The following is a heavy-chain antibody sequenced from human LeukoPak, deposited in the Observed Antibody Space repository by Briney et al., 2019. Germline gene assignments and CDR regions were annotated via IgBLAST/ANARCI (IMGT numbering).Heavy chain of an antibody. Sequence: SETLSLTCAVYGGSFSGYYWSWVRQPPGRGLEWIGEISHSGSTNYNPSLKSRVTISVDTSKNQFSLKLSSVTAADTAVYYCARGGGMAYGSALSSWGQGTLVTVSS. J-gene: IGHJ4*02. CDR2: ISHSGST. V-gene: IGHV4-34*01. CDR3: ARGGGMAYGSALSS. CDR1: GGSFSGYY. D-gene: IGHD3-10*01.